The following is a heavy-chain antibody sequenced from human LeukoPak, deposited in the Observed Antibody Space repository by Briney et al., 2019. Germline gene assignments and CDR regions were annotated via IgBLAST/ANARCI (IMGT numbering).Heavy chain of an antibody. CDR1: GFTFSIYN. J-gene: IGHJ4*02. D-gene: IGHD5-18*01. CDR3: VREDTPTGSNLMVY. Sequence: GGSLRLSCAASGFTFSIYNMNXVXXAXGXXXXXXXSINKRSNVYYADXVRXRFXXXRDNAKNSLYLQMDSLRAEDTALYYCVREDTPTGSNLMVYWGQGTLVTVSS. CDR2: INKRSNV. V-gene: IGHV3-21*01.